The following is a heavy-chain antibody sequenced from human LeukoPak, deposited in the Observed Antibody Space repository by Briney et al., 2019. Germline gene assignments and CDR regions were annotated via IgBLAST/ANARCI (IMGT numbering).Heavy chain of an antibody. J-gene: IGHJ3*02. Sequence: SETLSLTCAVYGGSFSGYYWSWIRQPPGKGLEWIGEINHSGSTKYNPSLKSRVTISVDTSKNQFPLKLNSVTVADTAVYYCARVSMTTVFWGIAVAGTGAFDIWGQGTKVTVSS. V-gene: IGHV4-34*01. CDR1: GGSFSGYY. CDR3: ARVSMTTVFWGIAVAGTGAFDI. D-gene: IGHD6-19*01. CDR2: INHSGST.